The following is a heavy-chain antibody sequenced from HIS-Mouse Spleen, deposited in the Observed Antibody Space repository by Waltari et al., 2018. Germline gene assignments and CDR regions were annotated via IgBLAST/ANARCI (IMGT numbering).Heavy chain of an antibody. J-gene: IGHJ4*02. CDR3: ARLTAAGTY. Sequence: QLQLQESGPGLVKPSEPLSLTCTVAGGPISSSSYYWGWIRQPPGKGLEWIGSIYYSGSTYYNPSLKSRVTISVDTSKNQFSLKLSSVTAADTAVYYCARLTAAGTYWGQGTLVTVSS. V-gene: IGHV4-39*07. CDR1: GGPISSSSYY. D-gene: IGHD6-13*01. CDR2: IYYSGST.